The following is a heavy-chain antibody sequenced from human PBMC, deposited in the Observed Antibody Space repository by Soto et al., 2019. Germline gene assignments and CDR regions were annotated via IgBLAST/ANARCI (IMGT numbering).Heavy chain of an antibody. CDR1: GGPNTSNS. CDR2: ISPIFGPP. Sequence: SVEDSGKASGGPNTSNSLRLVHQAPVKCLAAQGGISPIFGPPNYAQRFQDRVTITADESTSTAYMEVSSLTSEDTAVYYCSKDRRGRDGYNFGTRYYSGMDVWGQGTTDTVSS. V-gene: IGHV1-69*13. J-gene: IGHJ6*02. D-gene: IGHD5-12*01. CDR3: SKDRRGRDGYNFGTRYYSGMDV.